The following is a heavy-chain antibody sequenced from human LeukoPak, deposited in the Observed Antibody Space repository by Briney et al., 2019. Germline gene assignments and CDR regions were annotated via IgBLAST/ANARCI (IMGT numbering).Heavy chain of an antibody. J-gene: IGHJ5*02. Sequence: PSETLSLTCTVSGGSISSYYWSWIRQPPGKGLEWIGYIYYSGSTNYNPSLKSRVTISVDTSKNQFSLKLSSVTAADTAVYYCATGRSKGITMVRGVPNVWFDPWGQGTLVTVSS. D-gene: IGHD3-10*01. CDR1: GGSISSYY. CDR2: IYYSGST. V-gene: IGHV4-59*12. CDR3: ATGRSKGITMVRGVPNVWFDP.